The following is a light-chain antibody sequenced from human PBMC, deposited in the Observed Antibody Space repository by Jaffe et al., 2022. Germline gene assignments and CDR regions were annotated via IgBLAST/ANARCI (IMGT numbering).Light chain of an antibody. Sequence: DIQMTQSPSSLSASVGTRVTITCQASQDISNYLNWYQQKPGKAPKLLIYDASNLETGVPSRFSGSGSGTDFTFTINSLQPEDIATYYCQQYDNSLFTFGPGTKVDIK. CDR3: QQYDNSLFT. CDR2: DAS. CDR1: QDISNY. V-gene: IGKV1-33*01. J-gene: IGKJ3*01.